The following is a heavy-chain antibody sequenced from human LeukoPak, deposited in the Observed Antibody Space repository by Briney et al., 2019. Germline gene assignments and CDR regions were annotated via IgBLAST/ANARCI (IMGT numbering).Heavy chain of an antibody. CDR2: FDPEDGET. J-gene: IGHJ2*01. V-gene: IGHV1-24*01. Sequence: GASVKVSCKVSGYTLSKLSMHWVRQAPGKGLEWMGGFDPEDGETIYAQKFQGRVTMTEDTSTDTAYMELSSLRSEDTAVYYCATGLGDNYDPGPVFDLWGRGTLVTVSS. CDR3: ATGLGDNYDPGPVFDL. D-gene: IGHD3-3*01. CDR1: GYTLSKLS.